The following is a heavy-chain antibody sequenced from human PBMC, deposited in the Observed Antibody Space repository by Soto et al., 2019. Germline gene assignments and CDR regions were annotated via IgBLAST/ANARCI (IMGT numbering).Heavy chain of an antibody. CDR3: AKVPSGWFGELLLADWFDP. J-gene: IGHJ5*02. D-gene: IGHD3-10*01. CDR1: GFTFSSYA. V-gene: IGHV3-23*01. Sequence: GGSLRLSCAASGFTFSSYAMSWVRQAPGKGLEWVSAISGSGGSTYYADSVKGRFTISRDNSKNTLYLQMNSLRAEDTAVYYCAKVPSGWFGELLLADWFDPWGQGTLVTVSS. CDR2: ISGSGGST.